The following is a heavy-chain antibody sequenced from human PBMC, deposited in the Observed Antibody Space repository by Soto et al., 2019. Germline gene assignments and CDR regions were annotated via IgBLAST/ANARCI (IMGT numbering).Heavy chain of an antibody. CDR3: ARSRDGVVDH. Sequence: SETLSLTCAVSGGSISSGGYSWSWIRQPPGKGLEWIGYMYHSGSTYYNPSLKSRVTISIDRSKNQFSLKLSSVTAVDTAVYYCARSRDGVVDHWGQGTLVTVSS. CDR1: GGSISSGGYS. CDR2: MYHSGST. J-gene: IGHJ4*02. D-gene: IGHD2-15*01. V-gene: IGHV4-30-2*01.